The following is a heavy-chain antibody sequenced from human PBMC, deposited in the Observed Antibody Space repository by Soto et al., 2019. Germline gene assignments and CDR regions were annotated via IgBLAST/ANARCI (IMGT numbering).Heavy chain of an antibody. D-gene: IGHD1-26*01. V-gene: IGHV3-30*02. CDR3: ARDGVGATTYFGYFDY. Sequence: PGGSLRLSCAASGFNFRGYGMHWVRQAPGKGLEWVAITRHDGSNTYYADSVRGRFTISRDNSKNTLYLQMNSLRVEDTAVYYCARDGVGATTYFGYFDYWGQGTPVPVSS. J-gene: IGHJ4*02. CDR2: TRHDGSNT. CDR1: GFNFRGYG.